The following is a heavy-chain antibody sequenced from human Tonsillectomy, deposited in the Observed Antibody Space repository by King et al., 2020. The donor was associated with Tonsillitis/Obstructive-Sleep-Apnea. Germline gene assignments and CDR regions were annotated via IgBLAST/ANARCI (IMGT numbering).Heavy chain of an antibody. Sequence: QLQESGPGLVKPSETLSLTCTVSGGSISSYYWSWIRQPPGKGLEWIGYIYYSGSTNYNPSLKSRVTISVDTSKNQFSLKLSSVTAADTAVYYWARAQVVAATPYYYYYGMDVWGQGTTVTVSS. CDR3: ARAQVVAATPYYYYYGMDV. V-gene: IGHV4-59*01. J-gene: IGHJ6*02. D-gene: IGHD2-15*01. CDR2: IYYSGST. CDR1: GGSISSYY.